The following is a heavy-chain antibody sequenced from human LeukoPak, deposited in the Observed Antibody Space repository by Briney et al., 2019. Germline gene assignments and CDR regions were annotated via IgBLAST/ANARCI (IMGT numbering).Heavy chain of an antibody. CDR2: IRRDSTDK. D-gene: IGHD2-15*01. Sequence: PGGSLRLSCAASGFTFSTYGMHWVRQAPGKGLEGVAFIRRDSTDKYYADSVKGRFTISRDNSKSTLHLLVNSLRNEDTALYYCARDVGEAGIIFEHWGQGTLVTVSS. V-gene: IGHV3-30*02. CDR3: ARDVGEAGIIFEH. CDR1: GFTFSTYG. J-gene: IGHJ5*02.